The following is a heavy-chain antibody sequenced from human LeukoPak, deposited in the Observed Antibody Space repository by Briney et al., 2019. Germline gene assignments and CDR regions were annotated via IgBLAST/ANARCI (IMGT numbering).Heavy chain of an antibody. CDR1: GGSFSGYY. CDR3: ARVMGIVATTYGWFDP. CDR2: IYYSGST. Sequence: SETLSLTCAVYGGSFSGYYWNWIRQPPGKGLEWIGSIYYSGSTYYNPSLKSRVTISVDTSKNQFSLKLSSVTAADTAVYYCARVMGIVATTYGWFDPWGQGTLVTVSS. D-gene: IGHD5-12*01. J-gene: IGHJ5*02. V-gene: IGHV4-34*01.